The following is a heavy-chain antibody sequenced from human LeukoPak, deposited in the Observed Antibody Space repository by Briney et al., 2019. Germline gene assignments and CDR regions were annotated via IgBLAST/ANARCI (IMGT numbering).Heavy chain of an antibody. Sequence: GGSLRLSCAASGFTFSGYSMNWVRQAPGKGLEWVSYISSSSSTIYYADSVKGRFTISRDNAKNSLYLQMNSLRAEDTAVYYCAREKRSSIAARGVFDYWGQGTLVTVSS. V-gene: IGHV3-48*01. D-gene: IGHD6-6*01. CDR1: GFTFSGYS. CDR2: ISSSSSTI. J-gene: IGHJ4*02. CDR3: AREKRSSIAARGVFDY.